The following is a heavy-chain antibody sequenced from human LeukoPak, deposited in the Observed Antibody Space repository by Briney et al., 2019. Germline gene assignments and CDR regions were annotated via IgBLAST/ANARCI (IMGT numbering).Heavy chain of an antibody. V-gene: IGHV4-34*01. D-gene: IGHD3-10*01. J-gene: IGHJ3*02. CDR1: GGSFSGYY. CDR3: AKSNGYGLVDI. Sequence: SETLSLTCAVYGGSFSGYYWSWIRQPPGKGLEWIGEVNHSGSTNYNPSLKSRVTISVDTSKNQFSLKLSSVTAADTAVYYCAKSNGYGLVDIWGQGTMVTVSS. CDR2: VNHSGST.